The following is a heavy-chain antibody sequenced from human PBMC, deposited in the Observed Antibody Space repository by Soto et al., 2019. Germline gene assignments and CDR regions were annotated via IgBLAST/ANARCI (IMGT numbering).Heavy chain of an antibody. J-gene: IGHJ4*02. Sequence: QVQLQQWGAGLLKPSETLSLTCAVYGGSFSGYYWTWISQPPGTGLEWIGEINHSGSTNYNPSLKSRVTISVDTSKNPFSLKLTSVTAADTAVYYCARDKITGLFDYWGQGTLFTVAS. CDR2: INHSGST. CDR3: ARDKITGLFDY. D-gene: IGHD2-8*02. CDR1: GGSFSGYY. V-gene: IGHV4-34*01.